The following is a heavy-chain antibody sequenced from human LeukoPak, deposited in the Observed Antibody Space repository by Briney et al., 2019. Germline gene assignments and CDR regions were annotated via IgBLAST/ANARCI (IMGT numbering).Heavy chain of an antibody. CDR2: IFSGGNT. V-gene: IGHV3-66*02. CDR1: GFTVSYNY. J-gene: IGHJ4*02. D-gene: IGHD5-18*01. CDR3: AKDATWIQHFDY. Sequence: GGSLRLSCAASGFTVSYNYMSWVRQAPGKGLEWVSTIFSGGNTYYADSVKGRFTISGDNSKNTLYLQLNSLRAEDTAVYYCAKDATWIQHFDYWGQGTLVIVSS.